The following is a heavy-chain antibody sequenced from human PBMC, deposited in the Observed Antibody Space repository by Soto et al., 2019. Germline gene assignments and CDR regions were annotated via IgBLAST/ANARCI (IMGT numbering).Heavy chain of an antibody. CDR3: APKAWEPAVYS. D-gene: IGHD1-26*01. V-gene: IGHV3-23*01. CDR2: ISGSGGST. Sequence: GGSLRLSCAASGFTFSSYTMSWVRQAPGKGLEWVSAISGSGGSTYYADSVKGRFTISRDNSKNTLYMQMNSLRADDTALYYCAPKAWEPAVYSWGQGTMVTVSS. J-gene: IGHJ4*02. CDR1: GFTFSSYT.